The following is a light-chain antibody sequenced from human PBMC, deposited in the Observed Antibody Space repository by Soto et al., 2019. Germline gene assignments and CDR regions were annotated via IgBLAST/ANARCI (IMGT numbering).Light chain of an antibody. Sequence: QSALTQPPSASGSPGQSVTISCTGTSSDVGGYNYVSWYQQHPGKAPKVMIYEVNKRHSGVPDRFSGSKSGNTASLTVSGLQAEDEADYFCKSYTGINNWVFGGGTKLTVL. CDR1: SSDVGGYNY. J-gene: IGLJ3*02. CDR2: EVN. V-gene: IGLV2-8*01. CDR3: KSYTGINNWV.